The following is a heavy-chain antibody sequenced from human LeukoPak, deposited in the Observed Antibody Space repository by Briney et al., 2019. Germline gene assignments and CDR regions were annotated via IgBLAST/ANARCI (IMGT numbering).Heavy chain of an antibody. CDR2: ISAYNGNT. CDR1: GYTFISFG. CDR3: ARDSRYSHSSGAFDV. Sequence: VASVKVSCKASGYTFISFGIAWVRQAPGQGLEWVGWISAYNGNTNSAQNLQGRVIMTTDTSTSTAYMELRSLTSHDTAVYYCARDSRYSHSSGAFDVWGHGTVVTVSS. V-gene: IGHV1-18*01. J-gene: IGHJ3*01. D-gene: IGHD6-6*01.